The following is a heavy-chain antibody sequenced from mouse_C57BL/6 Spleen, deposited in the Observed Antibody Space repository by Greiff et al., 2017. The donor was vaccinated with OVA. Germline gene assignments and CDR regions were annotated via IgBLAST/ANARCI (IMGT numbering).Heavy chain of an antibody. D-gene: IGHD1-1*01. CDR3: ARNYGSSPYAMDY. J-gene: IGHJ4*01. V-gene: IGHV1-81*01. CDR1: GYTFTSYG. Sequence: QVHVKQSGAELARPGASVKLSCKASGYTFTSYGISWVKQSTGQGLEWIGEIYPRSGNTYYNEKFKGKATLTADKSSSTAYMELRSLTSEDSAVYFCARNYGSSPYAMDYWGQGTSVTVSS. CDR2: IYPRSGNT.